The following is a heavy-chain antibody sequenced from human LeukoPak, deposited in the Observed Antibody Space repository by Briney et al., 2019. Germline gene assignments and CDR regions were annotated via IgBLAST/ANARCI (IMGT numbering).Heavy chain of an antibody. D-gene: IGHD1-14*01. CDR1: GFTFSSYW. CDR2: INSDGSST. Sequence: GGSLRLSCAASGFTFSSYWMNWVRQAPGKGLVWVSRINSDGSSTNYADSVKGRFTISRDNAKNTLYLQMNSLRAEDTIVYYCARGTGYGVFDYWGQGTLVTVSS. V-gene: IGHV3-74*01. J-gene: IGHJ4*02. CDR3: ARGTGYGVFDY.